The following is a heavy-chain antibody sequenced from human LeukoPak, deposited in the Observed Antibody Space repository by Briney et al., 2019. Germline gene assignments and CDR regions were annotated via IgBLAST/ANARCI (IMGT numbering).Heavy chain of an antibody. Sequence: PSETLSLTCTVSGGSISSSSYYWGWISQPPGKGLAWIGSIYYSGSTYYNPSLKSRVTISVDTSKNQFSLKLSSVTAADTAVYYCAGPSIGGYFDYWGQGTLVTVSS. CDR2: IYYSGST. CDR3: AGPSIGGYFDY. V-gene: IGHV4-39*01. D-gene: IGHD2-15*01. J-gene: IGHJ4*02. CDR1: GGSISSSSYY.